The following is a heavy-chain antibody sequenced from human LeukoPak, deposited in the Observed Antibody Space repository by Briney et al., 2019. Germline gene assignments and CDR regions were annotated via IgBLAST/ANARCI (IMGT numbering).Heavy chain of an antibody. V-gene: IGHV3-23*01. CDR1: GLTFNSYA. Sequence: GGSLRLSCAASGLTFNSYAMSWVRQAPGKGLEWVSAISGSGGSTYYADSVKGRFTISRDNSKNTLYLQMNSLRAEDTAVYYCAKYRHWNGGYDYWGQGTLVTVSS. CDR2: ISGSGGST. CDR3: AKYRHWNGGYDY. D-gene: IGHD1-1*01. J-gene: IGHJ4*02.